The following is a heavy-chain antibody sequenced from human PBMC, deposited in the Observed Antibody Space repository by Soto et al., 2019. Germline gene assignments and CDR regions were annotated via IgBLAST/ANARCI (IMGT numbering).Heavy chain of an antibody. CDR3: AKDSWYFDL. J-gene: IGHJ4*02. D-gene: IGHD6-13*01. V-gene: IGHV3-74*01. CDR1: GFVFTNFW. CDR2: IDTSGHST. Sequence: GESLKISCEASGFVFTNFWMHWVRHVPGKGLAWVARIDTSGHSTNYAESVKGRFTVSRDNAKNTVSLQMNSLRVEDTGVYYCAKDSWYFDLWSQGSQVTVSS.